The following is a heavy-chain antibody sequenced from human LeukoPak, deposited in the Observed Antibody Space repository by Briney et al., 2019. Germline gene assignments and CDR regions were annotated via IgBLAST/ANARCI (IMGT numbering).Heavy chain of an antibody. CDR1: GGSISSYY. J-gene: IGHJ6*02. V-gene: IGHV4-59*01. CDR2: IYNSGST. D-gene: IGHD6-6*01. CDR3: ARDLGYSRSSAYYYGMDV. Sequence: SETLSLTCTVSGGSISSYYWSWIRQPPGKGLEWIGYIYNSGSTNYNPSLKSRVTISVDTSKNQFSLKLSSVTAADTAVYYCARDLGYSRSSAYYYGMDVWGQGTTVTVSS.